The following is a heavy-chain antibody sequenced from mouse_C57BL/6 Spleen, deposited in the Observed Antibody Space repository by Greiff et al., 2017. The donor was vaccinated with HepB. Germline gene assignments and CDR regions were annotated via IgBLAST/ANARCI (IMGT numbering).Heavy chain of an antibody. V-gene: IGHV14-1*01. D-gene: IGHD1-1*01. CDR3: TFHYCGSSYRYFDV. CDR1: GFNIKDYY. Sequence: EVKLQQSGAELVRPGASVKLSCTASGFNIKDYYMHWVKQRPEQGLEWIGRIDPEDGDTEYAPKFQGKATMTADTSSNTAYLQLSSLTSEDTAVYYCTFHYCGSSYRYFDVWGTGTTVTVSS. CDR2: IDPEDGDT. J-gene: IGHJ1*03.